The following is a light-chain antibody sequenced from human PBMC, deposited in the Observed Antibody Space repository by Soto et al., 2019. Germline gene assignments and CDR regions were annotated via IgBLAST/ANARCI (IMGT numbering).Light chain of an antibody. CDR2: GAS. CDR1: QSVSSN. Sequence: DIVMTQSPATLSVSPGERATLSCRASQSVSSNLAWYQQKPVQAPRLLIYGASTRATDIPARFSGSGSGTEFTLTISSLKSEDFAVYYCQQYNSWPITCGQGTRLEIK. V-gene: IGKV3-15*01. J-gene: IGKJ5*01. CDR3: QQYNSWPIT.